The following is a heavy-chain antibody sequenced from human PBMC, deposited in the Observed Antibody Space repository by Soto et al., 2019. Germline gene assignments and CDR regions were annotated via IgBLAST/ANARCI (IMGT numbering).Heavy chain of an antibody. V-gene: IGHV4-31*03. CDR3: ARDSGARYSYGSYYYYGMDV. CDR1: GGSISSGGYY. Sequence: QVQLQESGPGLVKPSQTLSLTCTVSGGSISSGGYYWSWIRQHPGKGLEWIGYIYYSGSTYYNPSLKSRGTISVDTPKNQFTLKLRSVTAADTAVYYCARDSGARYSYGSYYYYGMDVWGQGTTVTVSS. D-gene: IGHD5-18*01. CDR2: IYYSGST. J-gene: IGHJ6*02.